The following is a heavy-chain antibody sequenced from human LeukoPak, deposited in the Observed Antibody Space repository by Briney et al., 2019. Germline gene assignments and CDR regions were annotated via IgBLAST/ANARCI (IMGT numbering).Heavy chain of an antibody. J-gene: IGHJ4*02. CDR2: IYFTGST. CDR1: GASISGGTYY. D-gene: IGHD1-26*01. V-gene: IGHV4-39*01. CDR3: ARRGGSGRAFDY. Sequence: SETLSLTCSASGASISGGTYYWGWIRQPPGKGLEWIGSIYFTGSTYDNPSLKSRVTISVDTSKNQFSLKLSSVTAADTAVYYCARRGGSGRAFDYWGQGTLVTVSS.